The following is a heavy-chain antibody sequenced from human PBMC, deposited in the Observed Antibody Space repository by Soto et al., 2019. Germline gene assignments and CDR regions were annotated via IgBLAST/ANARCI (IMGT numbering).Heavy chain of an antibody. D-gene: IGHD3-10*01. CDR3: ARDGDASGRFPRGLDP. CDR1: GGSITIGRYF. CDR2: IAYSGST. V-gene: IGHV4-31*03. Sequence: QVQLQESGPGLVKPSQTLSLTCTVSGGSITIGRYFWTWIRQNPGKGLEWIGYIAYSGSTYYNPXXKSRVFIXLDXXXNHFSLKLSSVTVADTAVYYCARDGDASGRFPRGLDPWGQGTLVTVSS. J-gene: IGHJ5*02.